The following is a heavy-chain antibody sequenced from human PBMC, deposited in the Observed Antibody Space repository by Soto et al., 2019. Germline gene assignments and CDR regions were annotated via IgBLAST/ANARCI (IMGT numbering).Heavy chain of an antibody. CDR3: ARSIPDSRGGGMDV. CDR2: ISDVGST. Sequence: PSETLSLTCTVSGGSITSYYWTWIRQPPGQGLGWIGYISDVGSTSYNASLTRRVTMLVDTSKKQFSLKLSSGTEADSAVYFCARSIPDSRGGGMDVWGQGATVTVSS. D-gene: IGHD3-10*01. J-gene: IGHJ6*02. CDR1: GGSITSYY. V-gene: IGHV4-59*01.